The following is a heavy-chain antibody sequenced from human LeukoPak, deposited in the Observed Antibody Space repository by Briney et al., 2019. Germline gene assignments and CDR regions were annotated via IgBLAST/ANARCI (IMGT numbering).Heavy chain of an antibody. CDR2: IYYSGST. J-gene: IGHJ4*02. CDR3: ARAAYSGSYHSDY. Sequence: GSLRLSCAASGFTFSSYAMHWVRQAPGKGLEWIGYIYYSGSTNYNPSLKSRVTISVDTSKNQFSLKLSSVTAADTAVYYCARAAYSGSYHSDYWGQGTLVTVSS. CDR1: GFTFSSYA. D-gene: IGHD1-26*01. V-gene: IGHV4-59*01.